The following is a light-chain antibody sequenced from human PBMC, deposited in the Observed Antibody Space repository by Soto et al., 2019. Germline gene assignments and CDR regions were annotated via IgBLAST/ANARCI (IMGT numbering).Light chain of an antibody. CDR1: QSVSSY. CDR2: DAS. CDR3: KQRSSWPT. Sequence: EIVLTQSPATLSLSPGERATLSCRASQSVSSYLAWYQQKPGQAPRLLIYDASNRATGIPARFSGSGSGTDFPLPISSLEPEDFGVYYCKQRSSWPTFGLGPKWISN. J-gene: IGKJ3*01. V-gene: IGKV3-11*01.